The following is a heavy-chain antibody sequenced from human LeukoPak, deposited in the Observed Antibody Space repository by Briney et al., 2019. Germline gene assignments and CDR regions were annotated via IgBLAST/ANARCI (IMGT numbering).Heavy chain of an antibody. V-gene: IGHV4-59*01. D-gene: IGHD6-13*01. CDR2: IYYSGST. CDR3: ARQQLSQLYYFDY. CDR1: GGSISSYY. Sequence: SETLSLTCTVSGGSISSYYWSWIRQPPGKGLEWIGYIYYSGSTNYNPSLKSRVTISVDTSKNQFSLKLSSVTAADTAVYYCARQQLSQLYYFDYWGQGTLVTVS. J-gene: IGHJ4*02.